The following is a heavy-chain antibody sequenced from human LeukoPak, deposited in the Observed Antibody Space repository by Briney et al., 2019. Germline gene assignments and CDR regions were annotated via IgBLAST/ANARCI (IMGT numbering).Heavy chain of an antibody. D-gene: IGHD3-9*01. Sequence: SETLSLTCNVSGGSIDSAAWWNWVRQPPGKQLEWIGEIYHTGNANYDPSLKSRVTISVDTSKNQFSLKLSSVTAADTAVYYCARDILYYDILTGYYPKNYFDYWGQGTLVTVSS. J-gene: IGHJ4*02. CDR3: ARDILYYDILTGYYPKNYFDY. CDR1: GGSIDSAAW. CDR2: IYHTGNA. V-gene: IGHV4-4*02.